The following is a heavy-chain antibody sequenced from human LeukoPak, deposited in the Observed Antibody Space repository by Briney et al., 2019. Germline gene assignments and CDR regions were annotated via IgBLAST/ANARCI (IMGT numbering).Heavy chain of an antibody. CDR1: GFTFSSYS. CDR3: ARDHTAGDFDY. Sequence: GGSLRLSCAASGFTFSSYSMNWVRQAPGKGLEWVSSISSSSSYIYYADSVKGRFTISRDNAKNSLYLQMNSRRAEDTAVYYCARDHTAGDFDYWGQGTLVTVSS. D-gene: IGHD5-18*01. V-gene: IGHV3-21*01. CDR2: ISSSSSYI. J-gene: IGHJ4*02.